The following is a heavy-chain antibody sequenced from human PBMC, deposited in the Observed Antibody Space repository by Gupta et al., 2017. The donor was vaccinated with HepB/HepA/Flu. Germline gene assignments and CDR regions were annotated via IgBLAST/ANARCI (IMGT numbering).Heavy chain of an antibody. CDR3: AKDTTGYYDSSGGENWFDP. J-gene: IGHJ5*02. D-gene: IGHD3-22*01. V-gene: IGHV3-9*01. Sequence: EVQLVESGGGLVQPGRSLRLSCAASGFTFDDYAMHWVRQAPGKGLEWVSGISWNSGSIGYADSVKGRFTISRDNAKNSLYLQMNSLRAEDTALYYCAKDTTGYYDSSGGENWFDPWGQGTLVTVSS. CDR1: GFTFDDYA. CDR2: ISWNSGSI.